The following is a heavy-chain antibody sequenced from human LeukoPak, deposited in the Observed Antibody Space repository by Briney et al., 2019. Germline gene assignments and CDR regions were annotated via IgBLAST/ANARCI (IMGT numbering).Heavy chain of an antibody. D-gene: IGHD3-22*01. J-gene: IGHJ3*02. CDR2: IYYSGST. V-gene: IGHV4-39*07. CDR3: ARGTYYYDSSEAFDI. CDR1: GGSICSSSYY. Sequence: PSETLSLTCTVSGGSICSSSYYWGWIRQPPGKGLEWIGSIYYSGSTYYNPSLKSRVTISVDTSKNQFSLKLSSVTAADTAVYYCARGTYYYDSSEAFDIWGQGTMVTVSS.